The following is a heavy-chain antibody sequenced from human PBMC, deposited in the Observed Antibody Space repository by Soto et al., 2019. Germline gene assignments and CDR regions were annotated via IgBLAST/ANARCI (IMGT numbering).Heavy chain of an antibody. J-gene: IGHJ2*01. V-gene: IGHV1-18*01. Sequence: QVQLVKSGAEVKKPGASVKVSCKASGYTFTSYFISWVRQAPGQGLEWMGWISPYNGNTNHAQTLQGRVTMTTDPSTSTAYMELRSLRSDDTAVYYCARATGWGSSGWYFDLWGRGTLVTVSS. CDR3: ARATGWGSSGWYFDL. CDR1: GYTFTSYF. D-gene: IGHD7-27*01. CDR2: ISPYNGNT.